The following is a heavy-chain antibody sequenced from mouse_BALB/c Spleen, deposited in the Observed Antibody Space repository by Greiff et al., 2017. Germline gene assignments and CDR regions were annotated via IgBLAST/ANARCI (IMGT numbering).Heavy chain of an antibody. CDR3: ARGGLTMTTSGAWFAY. CDR1: GFTFSSYA. CDR2: ISSGGST. J-gene: IGHJ3*01. V-gene: IGHV5-6-5*01. D-gene: IGHD1-1*02. Sequence: EVKLVESGGGLVKPGGSLKLSCAASGFTFSSYAMSWVRQTPEKRLEWVASISSGGSTYYPDSVKGRFTISRDNARNILYLQMSSLRSEDTAMYYCARGGLTMTTSGAWFAYWGQGTLVTVSA.